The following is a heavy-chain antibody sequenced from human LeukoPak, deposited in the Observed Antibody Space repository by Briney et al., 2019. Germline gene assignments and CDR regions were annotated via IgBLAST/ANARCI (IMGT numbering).Heavy chain of an antibody. Sequence: PSETLSLTCTVSGGSISSYYWSWIRQPAGKGLEWIGRIYTSGSTNYNPSLKSRVTMSVDTSKNQFSLKLSSVTAADTAVYYCARDPPAKGSGGNWFDPWGQGTLVTVSS. V-gene: IGHV4-4*07. CDR2: IYTSGST. CDR3: ARDPPAKGSGGNWFDP. J-gene: IGHJ5*02. CDR1: GGSISSYY. D-gene: IGHD2-15*01.